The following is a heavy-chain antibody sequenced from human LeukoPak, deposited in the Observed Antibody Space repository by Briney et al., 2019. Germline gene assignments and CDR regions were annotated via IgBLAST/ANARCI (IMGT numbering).Heavy chain of an antibody. CDR1: GFTLSGFA. Sequence: SGGSLRLSCAASGFTLSGFAMSWVRQAPGKGLEWVSTITSTGGSTYYADSVKGRFTISRDNSKNTVYLQMYSLRAEDTAVYFCAKTMGAIDHDYWGQGTLVTVSS. CDR3: AKTMGAIDHDY. CDR2: ITSTGGST. V-gene: IGHV3-23*01. J-gene: IGHJ4*02. D-gene: IGHD1-26*01.